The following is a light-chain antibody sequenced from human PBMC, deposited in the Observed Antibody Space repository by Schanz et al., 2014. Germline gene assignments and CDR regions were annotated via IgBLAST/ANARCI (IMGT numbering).Light chain of an antibody. J-gene: IGLJ3*02. V-gene: IGLV2-8*01. CDR1: SSDVGAYNF. Sequence: QSALTQPPSASGSPGQSVTISCTGTSSDVGAYNFVSWYEQHPGKAPKLMINEVNKRPSGVPDRFSGSKSGNTAFLTVSGLQAEDEGDYYCSSYTSSSPLVFGGGTKVTVL. CDR3: SSYTSSSPLV. CDR2: EVN.